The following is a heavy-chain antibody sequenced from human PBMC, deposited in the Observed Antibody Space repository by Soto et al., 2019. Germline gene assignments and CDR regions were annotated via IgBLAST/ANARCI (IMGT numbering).Heavy chain of an antibody. Sequence: GGSLRLSCAASGFTFSSYVLHWVRQPPGKGLEWVAIISYDGSNKYYADSVKGRFSISRDNSRNTLYLQMNSLRGEDTAVYYCARSPTASNWFDPWGQGTLVTVSS. D-gene: IGHD4-4*01. J-gene: IGHJ5*02. CDR2: ISYDGSNK. CDR1: GFTFSSYV. CDR3: ARSPTASNWFDP. V-gene: IGHV3-30*11.